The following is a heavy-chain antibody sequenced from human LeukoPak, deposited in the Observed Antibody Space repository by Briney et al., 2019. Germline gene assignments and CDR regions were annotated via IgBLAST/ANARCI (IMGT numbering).Heavy chain of an antibody. Sequence: PSETLSLTCTVSGGSISNTSYYWGWIRRPPGKGLEWIGSIYYSGSTNYNPSLKSRVTISVDTSKNQFSLKLSSVTAADTAVYYCARDHPGVDYYGGNRNWFDPWGQGTLVTVSS. CDR2: IYYSGST. J-gene: IGHJ5*02. CDR1: GGSISNTSYY. V-gene: IGHV4-39*07. CDR3: ARDHPGVDYYGGNRNWFDP. D-gene: IGHD2-21*02.